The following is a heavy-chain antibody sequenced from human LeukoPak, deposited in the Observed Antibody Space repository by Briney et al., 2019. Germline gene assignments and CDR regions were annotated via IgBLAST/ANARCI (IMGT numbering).Heavy chain of an antibody. D-gene: IGHD3-10*01. J-gene: IGHJ4*02. Sequence: PGGSLRLSCAASGFTFSSYAMHWVRQAPGKGLEWVAVISYDGSNKYYADSVKGRFTISRDNSKNTLYLQMNSLRAEDTAVYYCAREGSFRGIMGYWGQGTLVTVSS. CDR2: ISYDGSNK. CDR3: AREGSFRGIMGY. V-gene: IGHV3-30*04. CDR1: GFTFSSYA.